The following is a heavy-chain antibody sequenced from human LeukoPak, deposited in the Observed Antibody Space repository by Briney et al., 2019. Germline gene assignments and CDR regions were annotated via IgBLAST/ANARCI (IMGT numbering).Heavy chain of an antibody. D-gene: IGHD5-18*01. CDR2: IIPNSGGT. CDR3: ATGPPYSYGLRKFDY. V-gene: IGHV1-2*02. CDR1: GGTFSSYA. J-gene: IGHJ4*02. Sequence: GSVKVSCKASGGTFSSYAISWVRQAPGQGLEWMGRIIPNSGGTNYAQKFQGRVTMTRDTSISTAYMELSSLRSEDTAVYYCATGPPYSYGLRKFDYWGQGTLVTVSS.